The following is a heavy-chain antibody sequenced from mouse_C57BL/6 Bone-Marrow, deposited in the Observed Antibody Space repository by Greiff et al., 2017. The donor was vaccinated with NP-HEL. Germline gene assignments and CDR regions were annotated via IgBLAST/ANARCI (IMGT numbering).Heavy chain of an antibody. CDR1: GFTFSSYA. CDR2: ISSGGDYI. V-gene: IGHV5-9-1*02. J-gene: IGHJ2*01. CDR3: TRTITTVVATYYFDY. Sequence: DVMLVESGEGLVKPGGSLKLSCAASGFTFSSYAMSWVRQTPEKRLEWVAYISSGGDYIYYADTVKGRFTLSRDNARNTLYLQLSSLKSEDTAMYYCTRTITTVVATYYFDYWGQGTTLTVSS. D-gene: IGHD1-1*01.